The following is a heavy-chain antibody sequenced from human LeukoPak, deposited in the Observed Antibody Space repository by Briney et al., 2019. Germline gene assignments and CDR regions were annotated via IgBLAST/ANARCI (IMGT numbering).Heavy chain of an antibody. CDR1: GFTFSSYG. J-gene: IGHJ4*02. CDR3: ARDRSGYDSSGYYYEGSDY. V-gene: IGHV3-21*01. D-gene: IGHD3-22*01. CDR2: ISSSSSYI. Sequence: GGSLRLSCAASGFTFSSYGMNWVRQAPGKGLEWVSLISSSSSYIYYADSVKGRFTISRDNAKNSLYLQINSLRVEDTAVYYCARDRSGYDSSGYYYEGSDYWGQGTLVTVSS.